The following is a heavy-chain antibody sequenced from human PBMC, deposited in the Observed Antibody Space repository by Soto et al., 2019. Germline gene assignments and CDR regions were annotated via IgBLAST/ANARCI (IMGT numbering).Heavy chain of an antibody. CDR2: ISYDGSNK. CDR1: GFTFSSYA. Sequence: PLRLSCAAAGFTFSSYARHWVRQAPGKGLEWVAVISYDGSNKYYADSVKGRFTISRDNSKNTLYLQMNSLRAEDTAVYNCAKVAAAGYYFDYWGQGTLVTVSS. CDR3: AKVAAAGYYFDY. D-gene: IGHD6-13*01. J-gene: IGHJ4*02. V-gene: IGHV3-30-3*01.